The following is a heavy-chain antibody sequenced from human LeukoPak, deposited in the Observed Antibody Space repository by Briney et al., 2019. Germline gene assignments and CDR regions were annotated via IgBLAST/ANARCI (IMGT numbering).Heavy chain of an antibody. V-gene: IGHV4-4*07. Sequence: SETLSLTCTVSGGSISSYYWSWIRQPAGKGLEWIGRIYTSGSTNYNPSLKSRVTISVDTSKNQFSLKLSSVTAADTAVYYCARGRFWTVTTTFYYYYYMDVWGKGTTVTVSS. CDR2: IYTSGST. CDR3: ARGRFWTVTTTFYYYYYMDV. J-gene: IGHJ6*03. D-gene: IGHD4-17*01. CDR1: GGSISSYY.